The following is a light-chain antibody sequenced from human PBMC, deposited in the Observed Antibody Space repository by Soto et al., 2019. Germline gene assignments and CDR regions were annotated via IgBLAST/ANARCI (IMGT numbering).Light chain of an antibody. J-gene: IGKJ1*01. Sequence: DIQMTQSPSTLSASVGDRATITCRASQGIRYWLAWFQQKAGKAPKLLIYEASRLESGVPSRISGSGSGTEYTLTISSLQPDDFATYYCQQCTSYPWTFGQGTKVDI. V-gene: IGKV1-5*03. CDR1: QGIRYW. CDR2: EAS. CDR3: QQCTSYPWT.